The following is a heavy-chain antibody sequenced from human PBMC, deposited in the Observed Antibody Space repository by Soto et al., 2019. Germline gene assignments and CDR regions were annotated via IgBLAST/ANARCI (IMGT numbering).Heavy chain of an antibody. Sequence: LRLYCAAYGFTFGNDWINWVRQAPGKGLEWVSAISGSGGSTYYADSVKGRFTISRDNSKNTLYLQMNSLRAEDTAVYYCAKDLYSYALQPLDYWGQGTLVTVSS. CDR1: GFTFGNDW. CDR3: AKDLYSYALQPLDY. D-gene: IGHD5-18*01. CDR2: ISGSGGST. V-gene: IGHV3-23*01. J-gene: IGHJ4*02.